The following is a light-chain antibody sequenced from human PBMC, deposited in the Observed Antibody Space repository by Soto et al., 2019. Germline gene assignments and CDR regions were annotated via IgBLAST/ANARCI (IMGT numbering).Light chain of an antibody. J-gene: IGLJ1*01. CDR1: SGDVGSYNL. CDR3: CSYADSSTLYV. V-gene: IGLV2-23*02. Sequence: QSALTQPASVSGSPGQSITISCTGTSGDVGSYNLVSWYQQHPGKAPKVMIHEVSKRPSGVSNRFSGSMSGNTASLTISGLQAEDEADYYCCSYADSSTLYVFGTGTKLTVL. CDR2: EVS.